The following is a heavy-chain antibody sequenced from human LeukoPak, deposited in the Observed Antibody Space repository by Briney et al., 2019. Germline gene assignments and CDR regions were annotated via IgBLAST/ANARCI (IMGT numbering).Heavy chain of an antibody. Sequence: PGGSLRLSCAASGFTFSSYAMSWVRQAPGKGLEWVSSISSGGTTYYADSVKGRFTISRDNSKKTLYLQMNSLGAEDTAVYYCAKTPIYCTGDGCHYCWGQGTLVTVSS. CDR2: ISSGGTT. D-gene: IGHD2-15*01. CDR1: GFTFSSYA. J-gene: IGHJ4*02. V-gene: IGHV3-23*01. CDR3: AKTPIYCTGDGCHYC.